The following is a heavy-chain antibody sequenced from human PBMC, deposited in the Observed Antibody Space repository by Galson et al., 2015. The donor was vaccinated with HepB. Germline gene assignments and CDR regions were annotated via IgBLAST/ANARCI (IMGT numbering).Heavy chain of an antibody. CDR3: ARDRIAVAVRPTYYGMDV. V-gene: IGHV3-33*01. Sequence: SLRLSCAASGFTFSSYGMHWVRQAPGKGLEWGAVIWYDGSNKYYADSVKGRFTISRDNSKNTLYLQMNSLRAEDTAVYYYARDRIAVAVRPTYYGMDVWGQGTTVTVSS. D-gene: IGHD6-19*01. CDR2: IWYDGSNK. J-gene: IGHJ6*02. CDR1: GFTFSSYG.